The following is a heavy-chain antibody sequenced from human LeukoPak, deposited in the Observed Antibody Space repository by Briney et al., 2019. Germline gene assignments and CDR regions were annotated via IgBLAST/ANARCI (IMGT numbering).Heavy chain of an antibody. D-gene: IGHD2/OR15-2a*01. CDR2: ISSSSSTI. V-gene: IGHV3-48*02. CDR1: GFTFSSYS. CDR3: ARASRLGPVIFDY. J-gene: IGHJ4*02. Sequence: GGSLRLSCAASGFTFSSYSMNWVRQAPGKGLEWVSYISSSSSTIYHADSVKGRFTISRDNAKNSLYLQMNSLRDEDTAVYYCARASRLGPVIFDYWGQGTLVTVSS.